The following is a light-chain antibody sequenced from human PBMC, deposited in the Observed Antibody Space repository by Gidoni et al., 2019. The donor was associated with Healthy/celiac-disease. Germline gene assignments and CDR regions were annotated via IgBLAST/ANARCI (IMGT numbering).Light chain of an antibody. CDR2: DAS. Sequence: DLQMTQSPSTLSASVGDRVTITCRASQHISSWLSWYQQKPGKAPKLLIYDASSLESGVPSRFSGSGSGTEFTLTISSLQPDDFATYYCQQYNSYSWTFGQGTKVEIK. V-gene: IGKV1-5*01. CDR1: QHISSW. J-gene: IGKJ1*01. CDR3: QQYNSYSWT.